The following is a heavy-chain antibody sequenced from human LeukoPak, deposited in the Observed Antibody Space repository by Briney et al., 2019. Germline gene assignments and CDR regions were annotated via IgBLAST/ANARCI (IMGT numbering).Heavy chain of an antibody. D-gene: IGHD6-13*01. CDR2: INPNSGGT. CDR1: GYTFTGYY. J-gene: IGHJ6*03. V-gene: IGHV1-2*02. Sequence: ASVKVSCKASGYTFTGYYMHWVRQAPGQGLEWMGWINPNSGGTNYAQKFQGRVTMTRDTSISTAYMELSRLRSDDTAVYYCARGNAAADYYYYYYMDVWGKGTTVTVSS. CDR3: ARGNAAADYYYYYYMDV.